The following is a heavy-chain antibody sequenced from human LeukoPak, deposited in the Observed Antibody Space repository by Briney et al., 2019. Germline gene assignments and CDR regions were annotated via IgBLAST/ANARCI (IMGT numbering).Heavy chain of an antibody. CDR2: TSPSGGAT. J-gene: IGHJ4*02. D-gene: IGHD5-12*01. Sequence: PGGSLRLSCAAPGFFFSDYYMSWIRHVPGKGLDWVSYTSPSGGATYYADSVKGRFTVPRDNGKNSLSLQMNSLRVEDTALYYCARDRQVHTSVDSVEYWGQGALVTVSS. V-gene: IGHV3-11*01. CDR3: ARDRQVHTSVDSVEY. CDR1: GFFFSDYY.